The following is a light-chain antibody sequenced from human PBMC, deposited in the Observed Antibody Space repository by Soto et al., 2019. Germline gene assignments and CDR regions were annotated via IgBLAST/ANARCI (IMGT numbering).Light chain of an antibody. V-gene: IGKV3-15*01. Sequence: EIVMTQSPATLSVSPGERATLSCRASQSVSSNLAWYQQKPGQAPRLLIYGAPTRATGIPARFSGSGSGTECNITSNDLKSEAFAVYDCQQYNNCSPWTFGQGTNVYIK. CDR2: GAP. CDR3: QQYNNCSPWT. J-gene: IGKJ1*01. CDR1: QSVSSN.